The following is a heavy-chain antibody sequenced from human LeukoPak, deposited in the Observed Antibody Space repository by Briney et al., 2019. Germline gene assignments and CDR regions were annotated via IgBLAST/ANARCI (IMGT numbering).Heavy chain of an antibody. D-gene: IGHD4-23*01. CDR2: IYYSGST. CDR1: GGSISNYY. J-gene: IGHJ6*03. CDR3: ARALREADGKYYYYYYYMDV. Sequence: SETLSLTCTVSGGSISNYYWSWIRQPPGKGLEWIGYIYYSGSTNYNPSLKSRVTISVDTSKNQFSLKLSSVTAADTAVYYCARALREADGKYYYYYYYMDVWGKGTTVTVSS. V-gene: IGHV4-59*01.